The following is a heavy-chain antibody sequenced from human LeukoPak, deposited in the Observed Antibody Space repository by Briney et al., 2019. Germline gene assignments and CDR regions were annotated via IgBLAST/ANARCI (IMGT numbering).Heavy chain of an antibody. CDR1: GFTFSSYG. Sequence: GGSLRLSCAASGFTFSSYGMYWVRQAPGKGLEWVVVIWYDGSNKYYADSVKGRFTISRDNSKNTLYLQMNSLRAEDTAVYYCVRENGGAAAGHEASYSYYAFDVWGQGTTVTVSS. D-gene: IGHD6-13*01. CDR2: IWYDGSNK. CDR3: VRENGGAAAGHEASYSYYAFDV. J-gene: IGHJ6*02. V-gene: IGHV3-33*01.